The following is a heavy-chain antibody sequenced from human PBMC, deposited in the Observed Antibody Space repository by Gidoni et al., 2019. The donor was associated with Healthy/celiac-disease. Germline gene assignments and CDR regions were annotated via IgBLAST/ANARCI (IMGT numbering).Heavy chain of an antibody. Sequence: QVQLQESGPGLVKPSQTLSLTCTVSGGSISSGSYYWSWIRQPAGKGLEWSGRIYTSGSTNYNPSLKSRVTISVDTSKNQFSLKLSSVTAADTAVYYCARAGLPLLWFGEPGDWFDPWGQGTLVTVSS. CDR3: ARAGLPLLWFGEPGDWFDP. CDR1: GGSISSGSYY. D-gene: IGHD3-10*01. CDR2: IYTSGST. V-gene: IGHV4-61*02. J-gene: IGHJ5*02.